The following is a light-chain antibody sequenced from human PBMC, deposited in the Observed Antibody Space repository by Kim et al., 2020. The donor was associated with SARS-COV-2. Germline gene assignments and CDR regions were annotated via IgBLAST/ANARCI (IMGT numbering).Light chain of an antibody. J-gene: IGKJ1*01. CDR1: QGIRNG. Sequence: AIQMTQSPSSLSASVGGRVTITCRASQGIRNGVGWYQQKPGKAPKLLIYDISTFQSGVSSRFIGSGSGTDFTLTISSLQPEDSATYYCLQDDTYPWTFGQGTKVDIK. V-gene: IGKV1-6*01. CDR2: DIS. CDR3: LQDDTYPWT.